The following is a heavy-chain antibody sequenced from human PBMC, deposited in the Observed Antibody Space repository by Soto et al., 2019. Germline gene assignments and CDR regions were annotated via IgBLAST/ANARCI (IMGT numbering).Heavy chain of an antibody. CDR2: ISSSSTYI. J-gene: IGHJ4*02. D-gene: IGHD2-15*01. V-gene: IGHV3-21*01. Sequence: PGWSLRLSCAASVFTFSSYSMNWFRQAPLNVMERVSSISSSSTYICYADSLKGRFTISRDNAKNSLYLQVNSLRAEDTAVYYCARDIVVVAASPSGFDYWGQGTLVTVSS. CDR1: VFTFSSYS. CDR3: ARDIVVVAASPSGFDY.